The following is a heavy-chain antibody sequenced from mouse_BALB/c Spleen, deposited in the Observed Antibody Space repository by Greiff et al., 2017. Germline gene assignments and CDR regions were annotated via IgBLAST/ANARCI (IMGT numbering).Heavy chain of an antibody. D-gene: IGHD1-1*01. CDR2: IRNKANGYTT. CDR1: GFTFTDYY. Sequence: DVTLVESGGGLVQPGGSLRLSCAPSGFTFTDYYMSWVRQPPGKALEWLGFIRNKANGYTTEYSASVKGRFTISRDNSQSILYLQMNTLRAEDSATYYCARGKDYGYWGQGTSVTGSS. V-gene: IGHV7-3*02. CDR3: ARGKDYGY. J-gene: IGHJ4*01.